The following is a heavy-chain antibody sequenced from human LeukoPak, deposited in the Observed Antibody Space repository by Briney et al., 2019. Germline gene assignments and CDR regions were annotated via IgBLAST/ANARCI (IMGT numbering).Heavy chain of an antibody. CDR3: AKPSPGPIWIYFDS. J-gene: IGHJ4*02. CDR2: MQSNAITK. D-gene: IGHD2-2*02. CDR1: GFTFRDYG. V-gene: IGHV3-30*02. Sequence: PGGSLRLSCAASGFTFRDYGMYWVRQAPGKGLEWVAYMQSNAITKHYADSVKGRFTISRDNFKNTLYLELNNLREEDTAVYLCAKPSPGPIWIYFDSWGQGTRVTVSS.